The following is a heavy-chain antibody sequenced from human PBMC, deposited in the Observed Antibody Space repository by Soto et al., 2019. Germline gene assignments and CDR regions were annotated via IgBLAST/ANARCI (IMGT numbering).Heavy chain of an antibody. CDR1: GYSINYYY. Sequence: PSETLSLTCTFSGYSINYYYWSWIRPPPGRGLEWIGYITYSGNTNYNPSLKSRVSISLDTSRNQFSLMLSSVTAADTAVYYCARDRLGSGSYLAFDPWGQGTLVTVSS. V-gene: IGHV4-59*01. CDR3: ARDRLGSGSYLAFDP. J-gene: IGHJ5*02. D-gene: IGHD3-10*01. CDR2: ITYSGNT.